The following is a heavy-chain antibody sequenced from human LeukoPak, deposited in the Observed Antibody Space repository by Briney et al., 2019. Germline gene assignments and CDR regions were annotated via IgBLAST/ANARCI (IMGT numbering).Heavy chain of an antibody. CDR2: ISYDGSNK. CDR3: AKDLGPGVDY. V-gene: IGHV3-30*18. D-gene: IGHD3-10*01. J-gene: IGHJ4*02. CDR1: GFTFSSYG. Sequence: GRSLRLSCAASGFTFSSYGMHWVRQAPGKGLEWVAVISYDGSNKYYADSMKGRFTISRDNSKNTLYLQMNSLRAEDTAVYYCAKDLGPGVDYWGQGTLVTVSS.